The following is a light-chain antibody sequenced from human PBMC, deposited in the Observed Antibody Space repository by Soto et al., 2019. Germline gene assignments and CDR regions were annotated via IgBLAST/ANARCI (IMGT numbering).Light chain of an antibody. Sequence: EIVMTQSPATLSVSPGERATLSCRASQSVSSYLAWYHQKPGQAPRLLIFGASSRATGISDRFSGSGSGTDFTLTISRLEPEDFAVYYCQQYGGSSWTFGQGTKVDI. CDR3: QQYGGSSWT. CDR2: GAS. CDR1: QSVSSY. V-gene: IGKV3-20*01. J-gene: IGKJ1*01.